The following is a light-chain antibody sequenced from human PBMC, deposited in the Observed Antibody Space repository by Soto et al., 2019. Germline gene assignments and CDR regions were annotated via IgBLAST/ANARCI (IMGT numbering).Light chain of an antibody. CDR3: QQYNSYPQT. CDR1: QSISSW. J-gene: IGKJ4*01. V-gene: IGKV1-5*01. Sequence: DIQMTQSPSTLSASVGDRVAITCRASQSISSWLAWYQQKPGKAPKLLIYDASSLESGVPSRFSGSGSGTEFTLTISSLQPDDFATYYCQQYNSYPQTFGGGTKVEIK. CDR2: DAS.